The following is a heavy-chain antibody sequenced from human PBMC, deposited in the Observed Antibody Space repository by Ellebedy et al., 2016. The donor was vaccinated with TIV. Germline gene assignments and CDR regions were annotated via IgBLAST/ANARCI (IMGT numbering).Heavy chain of an antibody. J-gene: IGHJ4*02. Sequence: MPGGSLRLSCSVSGGSVSSTRYYWAWIRQPPGKGLEYIGSVYYSGSPYYNPTFKSRVTLFADTSKNQFSLNMRAVTAEETAIYYCARRSQSPSYYFDYWGQGALVTVAS. V-gene: IGHV4-39*01. D-gene: IGHD6-6*01. CDR1: GGSVSSTRYY. CDR3: ARRSQSPSYYFDY. CDR2: VYYSGSP.